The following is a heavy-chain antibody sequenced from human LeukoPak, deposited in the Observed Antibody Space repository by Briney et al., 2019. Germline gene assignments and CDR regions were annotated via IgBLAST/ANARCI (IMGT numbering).Heavy chain of an antibody. Sequence: SETLSLTCTVSGGSISSNSDYWGWIRQPPGKGLEWIGSMYYSGSTYYNPSLKSRVTISVDTSKNQFSLKLSSVTAADTAVYYCARQSPIDDFWSGYSSGSDYWGQGTLVTVSS. CDR3: ARQSPIDDFWSGYSSGSDY. CDR2: MYYSGST. D-gene: IGHD3-3*01. CDR1: GGSISSNSDY. V-gene: IGHV4-39*01. J-gene: IGHJ4*02.